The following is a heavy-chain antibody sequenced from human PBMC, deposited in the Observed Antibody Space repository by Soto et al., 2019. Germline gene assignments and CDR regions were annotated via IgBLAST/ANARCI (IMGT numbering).Heavy chain of an antibody. J-gene: IGHJ4*02. CDR2: ISYDGSNK. V-gene: IGHV3-30-3*01. CDR3: AGITMVRGVIIPDY. Sequence: WGSLRLSCAASGFTFSSYAMHWVRQAPGKGLEWVAVISYDGSNKYYADSVKGRFTISRDNSKNTLYLQMNSLRAEDTAVYYCAGITMVRGVIIPDYWGQGTLVTVSS. CDR1: GFTFSSYA. D-gene: IGHD3-10*01.